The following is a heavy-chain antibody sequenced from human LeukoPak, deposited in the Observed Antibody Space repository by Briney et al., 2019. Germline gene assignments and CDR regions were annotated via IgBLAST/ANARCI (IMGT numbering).Heavy chain of an antibody. J-gene: IGHJ3*02. CDR2: INPNSGGT. Sequence: GASVMVSCKASGYTFTGYYMHWVRQAPGQGLEWMGRINPNSGGTNYAQKFQGRVTMTRDTSISTAYMELSRLRSDDTAVYYCARVPGDYDAFDIWGQGTMVTVSS. D-gene: IGHD4-17*01. CDR1: GYTFTGYY. CDR3: ARVPGDYDAFDI. V-gene: IGHV1-2*06.